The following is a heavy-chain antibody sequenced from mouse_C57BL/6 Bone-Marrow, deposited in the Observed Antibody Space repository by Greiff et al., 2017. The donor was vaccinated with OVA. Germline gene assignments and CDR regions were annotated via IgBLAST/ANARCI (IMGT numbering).Heavy chain of an antibody. CDR3: ARSQGYYFDY. J-gene: IGHJ2*01. Sequence: QVQLQQPGAELVKPGASVKLSFKASGYPFTSYWMHWVKQRPGPGLEWIVMIHPNSGSTNYNEKFKRKATLTVDKSSSTAYMQLSSLTSEDSAVYYCARSQGYYFDYWGQGTTLTVSS. V-gene: IGHV1-64*01. CDR1: GYPFTSYW. CDR2: IHPNSGST.